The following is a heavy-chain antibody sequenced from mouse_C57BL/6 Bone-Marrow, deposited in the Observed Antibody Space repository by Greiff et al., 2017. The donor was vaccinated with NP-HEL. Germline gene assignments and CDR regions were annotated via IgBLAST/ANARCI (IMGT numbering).Heavy chain of an antibody. CDR2: IYPGDGDT. CDR3: AIGDDGYCYWYFDV. V-gene: IGHV1-82*01. Sequence: QVQLQQSGPELVKPGASVKISCKASGYAFSSSWMNWVKQRPGKGLEWIGRIYPGDGDTNYNGKFKGKATLTADKSSSTAYMQLSSLTSEDSAVYFCAIGDDGYCYWYFDVWGTGTTVTVSS. CDR1: GYAFSSSW. D-gene: IGHD2-3*01. J-gene: IGHJ1*03.